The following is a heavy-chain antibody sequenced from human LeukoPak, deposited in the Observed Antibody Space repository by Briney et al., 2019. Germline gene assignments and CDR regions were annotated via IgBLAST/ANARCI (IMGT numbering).Heavy chain of an antibody. J-gene: IGHJ4*02. CDR3: ARHALSIVATTMGVFDY. CDR1: GGSISSSSYY. Sequence: SETLSLTCTVSGGSISSSSYYWGWIRQPPGKGLEWIGSIYYSGSTYYNPSLKSRVTISVDTSKNQFSLKLSSVTAADTAVYYCARHALSIVATTMGVFDYWGQGTLVTVSS. V-gene: IGHV4-39*01. CDR2: IYYSGST. D-gene: IGHD5-12*01.